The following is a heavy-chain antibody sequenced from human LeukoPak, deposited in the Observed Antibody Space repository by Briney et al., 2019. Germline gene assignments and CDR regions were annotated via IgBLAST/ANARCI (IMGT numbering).Heavy chain of an antibody. J-gene: IGHJ4*02. D-gene: IGHD2-2*02. V-gene: IGHV3-23*01. CDR3: TRDLYGRYSGY. CDR2: ISGSGGST. CDR1: GFTFSSYA. Sequence: GGSLRLSCAAAGFTFSSYAMRWGRQAPGKGLEWVSAISGSGGSTYYADSVKGRFTISRDNSKNTVYLQINSLRAEDTAVYYCTRDLYGRYSGYWGQGTLVTGSS.